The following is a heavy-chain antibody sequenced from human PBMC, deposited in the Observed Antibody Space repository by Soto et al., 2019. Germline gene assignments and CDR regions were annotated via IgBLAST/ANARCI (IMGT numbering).Heavy chain of an antibody. J-gene: IGHJ3*02. D-gene: IGHD6-13*01. V-gene: IGHV1-8*01. CDR3: ARSPPGYSSSWSRSRYGFDI. Sequence: QVQLVQSGAEVKKPGASVKVSCKASGYTFTSYDINWVRQATGQGLEWMGWMNPNSGNTGYAQKFQGRVTMTRNTSISTAYMELSSLRSEDTAVYYCARSPPGYSSSWSRSRYGFDIWGQGTMVTVSS. CDR2: MNPNSGNT. CDR1: GYTFTSYD.